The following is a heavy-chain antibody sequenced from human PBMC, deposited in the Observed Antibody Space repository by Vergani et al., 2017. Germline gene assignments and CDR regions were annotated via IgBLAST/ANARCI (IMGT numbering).Heavy chain of an antibody. J-gene: IGHJ4*02. CDR2: IWYVGSNK. Sequence: VQLVESGGGLVQPGGSLRLSCAASGFTFSSYGMHWVRQAPGKGLEWVAVIWYVGSNKYYADSVKGRFTISRDNSKNTLYLQMNSLRAEDTAVYYCARELTNIVVVPAAMGRYGLDYWGQGTLVTVSS. V-gene: IGHV3-33*08. CDR3: ARELTNIVVVPAAMGRYGLDY. D-gene: IGHD2-2*01. CDR1: GFTFSSYG.